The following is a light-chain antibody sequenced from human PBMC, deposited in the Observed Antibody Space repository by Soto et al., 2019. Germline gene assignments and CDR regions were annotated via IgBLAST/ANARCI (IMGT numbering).Light chain of an antibody. CDR3: QQYNSWPPT. CDR2: GAS. CDR1: QSVSSN. V-gene: IGKV3-15*01. Sequence: EIVLTQFPATLSVSPGERDTLSCRASQSVSSNLAWYQQKPGQAPRLLIYGASSRATGIPARFSGSGSGTEFTLTISSLQSEDFAVYYCQQYNSWPPTFGQGTKVDIK. J-gene: IGKJ1*01.